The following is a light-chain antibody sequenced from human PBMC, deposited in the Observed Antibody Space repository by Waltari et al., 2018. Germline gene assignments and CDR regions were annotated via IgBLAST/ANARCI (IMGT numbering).Light chain of an antibody. J-gene: IGKJ1*01. Sequence: SCRASQGVSSYLALYQQRPGQAPRLLIYSAANRATGIPARFSGSGSGTDFTLTISSLEPEDFAVYYCQQRSDWPRTFGQGTKVEIK. V-gene: IGKV3-11*01. CDR2: SAA. CDR1: QGVSSY. CDR3: QQRSDWPRT.